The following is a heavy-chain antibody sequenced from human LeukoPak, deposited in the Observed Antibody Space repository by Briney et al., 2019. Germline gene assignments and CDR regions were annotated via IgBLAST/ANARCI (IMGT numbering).Heavy chain of an antibody. CDR3: ARLRGYSYGWKTLYYFDY. CDR2: IYYSGST. CDR1: GGSISSSSYY. J-gene: IGHJ4*02. Sequence: PSETLSLTCTVSGGSISSSSYYWGWIRQPPGKGLEWIGSIYYSGSTYYNPSLKSRVTISVDTSKNQFSLKLSSVTAADTAVYYCARLRGYSYGWKTLYYFDYWDQGTLVTVSS. D-gene: IGHD5-18*01. V-gene: IGHV4-39*01.